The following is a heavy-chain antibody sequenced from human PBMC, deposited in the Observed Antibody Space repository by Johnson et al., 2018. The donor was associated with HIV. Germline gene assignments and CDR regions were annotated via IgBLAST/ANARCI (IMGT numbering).Heavy chain of an antibody. J-gene: IGHJ3*02. CDR2: IRSKAYGGTT. CDR3: TSLDDYDSSGYYYDALDI. V-gene: IGHV3-49*04. D-gene: IGHD3-22*01. CDR1: GFTFSSYW. Sequence: VQLVESGGGVVRPGGSLRLSCAASGFTFSSYWMSWVRQATGKGLEWVGFIRSKAYGGTTEYAASVKGRFTISRDDSKSIAYLQMNSLKTEDTAVYYCTSLDDYDSSGYYYDALDIWGQGTMVTVSS.